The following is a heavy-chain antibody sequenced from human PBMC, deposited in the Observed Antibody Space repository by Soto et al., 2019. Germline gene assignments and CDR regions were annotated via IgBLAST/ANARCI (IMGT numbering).Heavy chain of an antibody. CDR3: ARGGYCSSASCYEDNWFDP. V-gene: IGHV3-30-3*01. CDR1: GFPFSSFA. CDR2: ISYDGSNK. D-gene: IGHD2-2*01. J-gene: IGHJ5*02. Sequence: PGGSLRLSCAASGFPFSSFAMHWVRQAPGKGLEWVAVISYDGSNKYYADSVKGRFTISRDNSKNTLYLQMNSLRAEDTAVYYCARGGYCSSASCYEDNWFDPWGQGTLVTVSS.